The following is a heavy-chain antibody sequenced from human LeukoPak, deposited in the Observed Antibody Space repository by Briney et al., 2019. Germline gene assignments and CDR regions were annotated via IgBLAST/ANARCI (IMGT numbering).Heavy chain of an antibody. Sequence: KPSETLSLTCTVSGGSISSSSYYWGWIRQPPGKGLEWIGSIYYSGSTYYNPSLKSRVTISVDTSKNQFSLKLSSVTAADTAVYYCARAPRAMAGMDVWGKGTTVTVSS. J-gene: IGHJ6*03. CDR1: GGSISSSSYY. V-gene: IGHV4-39*01. CDR3: ARAPRAMAGMDV. D-gene: IGHD5-24*01. CDR2: IYYSGST.